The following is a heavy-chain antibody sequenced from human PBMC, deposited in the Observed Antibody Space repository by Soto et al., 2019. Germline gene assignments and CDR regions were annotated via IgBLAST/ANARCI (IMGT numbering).Heavy chain of an antibody. CDR3: ARDGTAAGYYYYYGMDV. D-gene: IGHD6-13*01. CDR2: ISAYNGNT. Sequence: QVPLVQSGAEVKKPGASVKVSCKASGYTFNSYAFSWVRQAPGQGLEWMGWISAYNGNTNYAQKLQGRVTMTTDTSTSTAYMELRSLRSDDTAVYYCARDGTAAGYYYYYGMDVWGQGTTVTVSS. CDR1: GYTFNSYA. V-gene: IGHV1-18*01. J-gene: IGHJ6*02.